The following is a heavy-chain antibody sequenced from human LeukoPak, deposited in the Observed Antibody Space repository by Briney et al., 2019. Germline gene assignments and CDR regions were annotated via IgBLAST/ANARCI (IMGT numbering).Heavy chain of an antibody. CDR2: INTNTGNP. Sequence: ASVKDSCKASGYTFTSYAMNWVRQAPGQGLEWMGWINTNTGNPTYAQGFTGRFVFSLDTSVSTAYLQISSLKAEDTAVYYCARSARDYYGSGSYFYWGQGTLVTVSS. J-gene: IGHJ4*02. CDR1: GYTFTSYA. V-gene: IGHV7-4-1*02. CDR3: ARSARDYYGSGSYFY. D-gene: IGHD3-10*01.